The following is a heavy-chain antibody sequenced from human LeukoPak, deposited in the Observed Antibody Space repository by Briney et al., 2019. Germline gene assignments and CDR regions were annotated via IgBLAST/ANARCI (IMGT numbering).Heavy chain of an antibody. J-gene: IGHJ4*02. CDR2: ISSRSDTI. D-gene: IGHD3-9*01. CDR3: ARDSYDILTGYRFDS. Sequence: PGGSLRLSCAASGFAFSSYSMHWVRQAPGKGLEWVSYISSRSDTIYYTDSVKGRFTISRDNAKNSLYLQMNSLRAEDTAVYYCARDSYDILTGYRFDSWGQGTLVTVSS. V-gene: IGHV3-48*04. CDR1: GFAFSSYS.